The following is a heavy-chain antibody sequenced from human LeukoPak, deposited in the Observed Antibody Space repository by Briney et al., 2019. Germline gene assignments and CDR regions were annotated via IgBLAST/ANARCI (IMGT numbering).Heavy chain of an antibody. D-gene: IGHD6-13*01. V-gene: IGHV3-21*01. J-gene: IGHJ4*02. CDR2: ISSSSSYI. CDR1: GFTFSSYS. Sequence: PGGSLRLSCAASGFTFSSYSMNWVRQAPGKGLEWVSSISSSSSYIYYADSVKGRFTISGDNAKNSLYLQMNSLRAEDTAVYYCARGSGIAAAVVWGQGTLVTVSS. CDR3: ARGSGIAAAVV.